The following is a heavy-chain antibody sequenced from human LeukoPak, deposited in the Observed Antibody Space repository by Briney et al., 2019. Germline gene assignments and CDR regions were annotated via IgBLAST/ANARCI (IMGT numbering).Heavy chain of an antibody. V-gene: IGHV4-31*03. CDR1: GGSISSGAYY. CDR3: ARGPSTTSYSSGWYFWFDP. J-gene: IGHJ5*02. Sequence: SETLSLTCTVSGGSISSGAYYWSWIRQHPGKGLEWIGYIYYSGSTYYNPSLKSRVTISVDTSKNQFSLKLSSVTAADTAVYYCARGPSTTSYSSGWYFWFDPWGQGTLVTVSS. CDR2: IYYSGST. D-gene: IGHD6-19*01.